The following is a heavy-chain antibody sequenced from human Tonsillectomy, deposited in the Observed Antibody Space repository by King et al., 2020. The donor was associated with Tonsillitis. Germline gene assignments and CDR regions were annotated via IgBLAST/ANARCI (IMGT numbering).Heavy chain of an antibody. J-gene: IGHJ4*02. D-gene: IGHD3-22*01. CDR1: GFTFRSYG. V-gene: IGHV3-30*02. CDR2: IRYDGTNK. CDR3: AKVSEYYYESSPIDY. Sequence: VQLVESGGGVVQPGGSLRLSCAASGFTFRSYGMHWVRQAPGKGLEWVAFIRYDGTNKYYADSVKGRFTISRDNSKNTLYLQMNSQRAEDTAVYYCAKVSEYYYESSPIDYWGQGTLVTVSS.